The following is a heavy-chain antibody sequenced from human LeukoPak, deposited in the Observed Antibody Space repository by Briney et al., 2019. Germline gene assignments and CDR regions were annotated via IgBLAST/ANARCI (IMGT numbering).Heavy chain of an antibody. V-gene: IGHV3-7*01. D-gene: IGHD2-15*01. CDR2: IKQDAREI. CDR3: ATEVGTPAVRSAFDI. J-gene: IGHJ3*02. CDR1: GFTFSSYW. Sequence: PGGSLRLSCAASGFTFSSYWMSWVRQAPGKGLEWVANIKQDAREINYVAPVEGRFTVSRDNAKNSLFLQMNSLRAEDTAVYYCATEVGTPAVRSAFDIWGQGTMVTVSS.